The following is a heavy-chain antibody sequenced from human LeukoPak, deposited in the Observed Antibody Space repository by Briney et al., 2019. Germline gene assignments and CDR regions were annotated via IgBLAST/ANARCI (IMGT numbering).Heavy chain of an antibody. V-gene: IGHV3-15*01. CDR1: GFTFRNAW. D-gene: IGHD1-26*01. J-gene: IGHJ4*02. Sequence: GGSLRLSCAASGFTFRNAWMSWVRQAPGTGLEWVGRIKSKSDGGTTDYAAPVKGRFTISRDDSKNTLYLQMNSLKTEDTAVYYCTTGAISGTYGAYYFDYWGQGTLVTVPS. CDR2: IKSKSDGGTT. CDR3: TTGAISGTYGAYYFDY.